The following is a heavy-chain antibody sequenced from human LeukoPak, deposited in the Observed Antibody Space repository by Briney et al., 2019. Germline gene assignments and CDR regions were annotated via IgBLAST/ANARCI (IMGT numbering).Heavy chain of an antibody. CDR1: GFSSSGYW. CDR2: ISPEGSDK. CDR3: ARVQVAVQSVFDYFDY. J-gene: IGHJ4*02. V-gene: IGHV3-7*01. D-gene: IGHD2-2*01. Sequence: GGSLRLSCAASGFSSSGYWMRWVRQAPGKGLEWVANISPEGSDKYYKDSVKGRFTVSRDNAKDSLYLQMNSLRAEDTAVYFCARVQVAVQSVFDYFDYWGQGTLVTVSS.